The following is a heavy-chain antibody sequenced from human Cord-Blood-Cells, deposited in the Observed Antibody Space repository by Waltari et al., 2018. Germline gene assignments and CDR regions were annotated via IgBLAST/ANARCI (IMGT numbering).Heavy chain of an antibody. CDR3: ARDRTAAAGYFDY. D-gene: IGHD6-13*01. V-gene: IGHV4-31*03. CDR1: GGSISSGCYY. CDR2: IYYSGST. Sequence: QVQLQESGPGLVKPSQTLSLTCTVSGGSISSGCYYWSWIRQHPGKGLEWIGYIYYSGSTYYNPSLKSRVTISVDTSKNQFSLKLSSVTAADTAVYYCARDRTAAAGYFDYWGQGTLVTVSS. J-gene: IGHJ4*02.